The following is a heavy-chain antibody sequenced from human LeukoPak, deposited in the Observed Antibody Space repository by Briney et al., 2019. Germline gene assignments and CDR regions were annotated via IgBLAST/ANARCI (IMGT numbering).Heavy chain of an antibody. J-gene: IGHJ4*02. CDR3: ARDLRAGYTDY. Sequence: GGSLRLSCAASGFTFSSYSMNWVRQAPGKGLEWVSSISSSSYIYYADSVKGRFTISRDNAKNSLYLPMNSLRAADTAVYYCARDLRAGYTDYWGQGTLVTVSS. CDR1: GFTFSSYS. V-gene: IGHV3-21*01. D-gene: IGHD5-12*01. CDR2: ISSSSYI.